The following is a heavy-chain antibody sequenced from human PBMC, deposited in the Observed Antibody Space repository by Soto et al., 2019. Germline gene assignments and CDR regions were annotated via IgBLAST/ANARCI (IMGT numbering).Heavy chain of an antibody. CDR1: GGSISSYY. CDR2: IYYSGST. CDR3: ARDLKGSTCYDY. D-gene: IGHD6-13*01. J-gene: IGHJ4*02. V-gene: IGHV4-59*01. Sequence: SETLSLTCTVSGGSISSYYWSWIRQPPGKGLEWIGYIYYSGSTNYNPSLKSRVTISVDTSKNQFSLKLRSVTAADTAVYYCARDLKGSTCYDYWGRGTLVTVSS.